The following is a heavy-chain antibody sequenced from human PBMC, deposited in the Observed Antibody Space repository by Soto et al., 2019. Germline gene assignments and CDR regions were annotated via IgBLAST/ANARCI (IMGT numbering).Heavy chain of an antibody. CDR1: GGSFTGYY. Sequence: QVQLQQWGAGLLKPSETLSLTCAVNGGSFTGYYGAWIRQSPEKGLEWIGEISHSGTTKYNPSLKRRVPIAVDTSKSQFSRKLSSVTAADTGMYYCARNGGNTWYYFDSWGQGTVVTVSS. CDR3: ARNGGNTWYYFDS. D-gene: IGHD6-13*01. CDR2: ISHSGTT. J-gene: IGHJ4*02. V-gene: IGHV4-34*01.